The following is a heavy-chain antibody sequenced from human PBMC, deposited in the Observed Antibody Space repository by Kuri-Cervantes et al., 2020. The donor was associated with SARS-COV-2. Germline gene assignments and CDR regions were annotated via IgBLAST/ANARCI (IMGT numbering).Heavy chain of an antibody. J-gene: IGHJ6*03. Sequence: ASVKVSCKASGYTFSNYGINWVRQAPGRGLEWMGWIRGYNKDMKYAQKFQGRVTMTTDTFMTTAYMELRSLRSDDTAVYYCATLSLPRSTSYYYYYYMDVWGKGTTVTVSS. CDR3: ATLSLPRSTSYYYYYYMDV. CDR2: IRGYNKDM. D-gene: IGHD2-2*01. CDR1: GYTFSNYG. V-gene: IGHV1-18*01.